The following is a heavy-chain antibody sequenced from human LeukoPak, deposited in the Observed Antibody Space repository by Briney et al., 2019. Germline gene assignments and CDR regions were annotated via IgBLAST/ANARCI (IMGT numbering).Heavy chain of an antibody. CDR3: ARGANWGFWYFDL. Sequence: PSETLSLTCAVSGGSISSGGYSWSWTRQPPGKGLEWFGYIYHSGSTYYNPSLKSRVTISVDRSKNQFSLKLSSVTAADTAVYYCARGANWGFWYFDLWGRGTLVTVSS. CDR2: IYHSGST. J-gene: IGHJ2*01. V-gene: IGHV4-30-2*01. CDR1: GGSISSGGYS. D-gene: IGHD7-27*01.